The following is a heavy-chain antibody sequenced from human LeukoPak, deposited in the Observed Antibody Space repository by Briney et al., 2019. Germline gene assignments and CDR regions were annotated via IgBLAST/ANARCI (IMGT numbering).Heavy chain of an antibody. V-gene: IGHV3-23*01. CDR3: ARDLATRQRTGLYDS. Sequence: PGGSLRLSCAASGFTFSNYAMSWVRQAPGKGLEWVSSISDSGGGTYYADSVKGRITISRDNSRNTLYLQMNSLRAEDTAVYYCARDLATRQRTGLYDSWGQGALVTVSS. CDR1: GFTFSNYA. J-gene: IGHJ4*02. CDR2: ISDSGGGT. D-gene: IGHD3-16*02.